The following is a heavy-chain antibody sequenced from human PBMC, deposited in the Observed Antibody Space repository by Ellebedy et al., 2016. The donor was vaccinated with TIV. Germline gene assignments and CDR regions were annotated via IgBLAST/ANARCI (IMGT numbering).Heavy chain of an antibody. CDR3: AREVWSSTGYRPHNWFDP. D-gene: IGHD3-3*01. CDR1: GYTLTEVT. CDR2: IDPEDGKT. Sequence: ASVKVSXXVSGYTLTEVTIHWVRQAPGKGLEWMGGIDPEDGKTIYAQKFQGRVTMTEDTFTDTAYLELSSLRSEDSAVYYCAREVWSSTGYRPHNWFDPWGQGTLVTVSS. J-gene: IGHJ5*02. V-gene: IGHV1-24*01.